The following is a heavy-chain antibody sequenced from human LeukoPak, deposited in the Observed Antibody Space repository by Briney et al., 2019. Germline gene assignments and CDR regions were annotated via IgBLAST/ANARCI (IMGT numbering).Heavy chain of an antibody. D-gene: IGHD2-2*01. CDR2: ISANNGNT. V-gene: IGHV1-18*01. Sequence: ASVKVSCKASGYTFTTYGISWVRQAPGQGLEWMGWISANNGNTRYAQKTQGRVSMTTDTSTSTAYMELRSLRSDDTAVYYCAREGLGYCISTSCSAFDYWGQGTLVTASS. CDR3: AREGLGYCISTSCSAFDY. CDR1: GYTFTTYG. J-gene: IGHJ4*02.